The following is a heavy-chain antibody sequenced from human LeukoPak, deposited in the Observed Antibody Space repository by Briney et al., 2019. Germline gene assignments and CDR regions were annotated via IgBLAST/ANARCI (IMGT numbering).Heavy chain of an antibody. CDR3: AKEGALVVVAATHFDY. CDR2: ISGSGGST. J-gene: IGHJ4*02. D-gene: IGHD2-15*01. CDR1: GFTFSSYA. V-gene: IGHV3-23*01. Sequence: GGSLRLSCAASGFTFSSYAMSWVRQAPGKGLEWVSAISGSGGSTYYADSVKGRFTISRDNSKNTPYLQMNSLRAEDTAVYYCAKEGALVVVAATHFDYWGQGTLVTVSS.